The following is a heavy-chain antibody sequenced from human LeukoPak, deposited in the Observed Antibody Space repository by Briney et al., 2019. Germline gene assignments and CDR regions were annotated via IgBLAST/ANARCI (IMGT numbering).Heavy chain of an antibody. CDR1: GGTFSSYA. D-gene: IGHD6-13*01. CDR3: ARGLAAAGQGRYYYYYYYMDV. J-gene: IGHJ6*03. Sequence: SVKVSCKASGGTFSSYAISWVRQAPGQGLEWMGGIIPIFGTANYAQKFQGRVTITADKSTSTAYMELSSLRSEDTAVYYCARGLAAAGQGRYYYYYYYMDVWGKGTTVTVSS. V-gene: IGHV1-69*06. CDR2: IIPIFGTA.